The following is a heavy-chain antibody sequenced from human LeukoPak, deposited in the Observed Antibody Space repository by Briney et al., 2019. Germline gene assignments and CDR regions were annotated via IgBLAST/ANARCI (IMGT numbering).Heavy chain of an antibody. V-gene: IGHV4-61*02. CDR1: ASISSGDYY. J-gene: IGHJ5*02. Sequence: SETLSLTCTVSASISSGDYYWNWIRQPAGKGLEWIGRVSASGYTNYNPSLRSRITISVDTSKNQFSLKLSSVTAADTAVYYCARASGYCSGGSCYDWFDPWGQGTLVTVSS. D-gene: IGHD2-15*01. CDR2: VSASGYT. CDR3: ARASGYCSGGSCYDWFDP.